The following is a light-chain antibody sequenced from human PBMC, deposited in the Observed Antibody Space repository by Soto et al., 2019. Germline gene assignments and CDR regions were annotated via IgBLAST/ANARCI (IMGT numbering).Light chain of an antibody. Sequence: DIVMTQSPDSLAVSLGERATINCKSSQSILYRSNNKNYLAWYQQKPGQPPRLLIYWASIRESGVPDRFSGRGSGKDFALNISGLKAVYVAVYYCQQYYATLWTFGQVTKVDIK. V-gene: IGKV4-1*01. CDR2: WAS. J-gene: IGKJ1*01. CDR1: QSILYRSNNKNY. CDR3: QQYYATLWT.